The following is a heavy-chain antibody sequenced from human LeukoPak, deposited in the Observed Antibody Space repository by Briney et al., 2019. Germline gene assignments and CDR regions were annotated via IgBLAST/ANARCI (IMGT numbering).Heavy chain of an antibody. V-gene: IGHV4-61*02. CDR2: IYTSGST. CDR1: GGSISSGSYY. D-gene: IGHD1-7*01. CDR3: ARESGNAKGTRWFDP. J-gene: IGHJ5*02. Sequence: SQTLSLTCTVSGGSISSGSYYWSWIRQPAGKGLEWIGRIYTSGSTNYNPSLKSRVTISVDTSKNQFSLKLSSVTAADTAVYYCARESGNAKGTRWFDPWGQGTLVTVSS.